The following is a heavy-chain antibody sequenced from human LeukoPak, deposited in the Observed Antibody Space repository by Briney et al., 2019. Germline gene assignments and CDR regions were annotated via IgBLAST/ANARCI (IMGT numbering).Heavy chain of an antibody. CDR2: ISSSSSYI. Sequence: PGGSLRLSCAASGFTFSSYSMNWVRQAPGKGLEWVSSISSSSSYIYYADSVKGRFTISRDNAKNSLYLQMNSLRAEDTAVYYCARDKSGLRYFDWLGPSEYNWFDPWGQGTLVTVSS. V-gene: IGHV3-21*01. CDR1: GFTFSSYS. CDR3: ARDKSGLRYFDWLGPSEYNWFDP. J-gene: IGHJ5*02. D-gene: IGHD3-9*01.